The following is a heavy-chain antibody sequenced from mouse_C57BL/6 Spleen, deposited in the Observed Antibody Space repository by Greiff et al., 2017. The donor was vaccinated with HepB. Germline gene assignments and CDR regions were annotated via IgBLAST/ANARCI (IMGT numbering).Heavy chain of an antibody. CDR1: GYTFTSYW. Sequence: VQLQQSGAELVRPGSSVKLSCKASGYTFTSYWMHWVKQRPIQGLEWIGNIDPSDSETHYNQKFKDKATLTVDKSSSTAYMQLSSLTSEDSAVYYCAREVTTVVAHWYFDVWGTGTTVTVSS. V-gene: IGHV1-52*01. D-gene: IGHD1-1*01. J-gene: IGHJ1*03. CDR3: AREVTTVVAHWYFDV. CDR2: IDPSDSET.